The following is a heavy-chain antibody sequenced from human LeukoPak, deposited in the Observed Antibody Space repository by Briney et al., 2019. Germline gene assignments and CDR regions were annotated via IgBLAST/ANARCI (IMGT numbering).Heavy chain of an antibody. Sequence: QSGGPLRLSCVASGFAFSSYWMTWVRQAPGKGLEWVAYIKEGGSEKYYVDSVKGRFIISRDNAKNSLYLQMNSLRVEDTAVYFCAKDHNDGYNFYWGQGAVVTVSS. CDR3: AKDHNDGYNFY. CDR1: GFAFSSYW. CDR2: IKEGGSEK. D-gene: IGHD3-22*01. J-gene: IGHJ4*02. V-gene: IGHV3-7*01.